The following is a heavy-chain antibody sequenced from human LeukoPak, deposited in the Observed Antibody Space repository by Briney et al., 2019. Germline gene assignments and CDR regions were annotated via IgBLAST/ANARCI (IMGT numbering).Heavy chain of an antibody. CDR2: INPNSGGT. CDR3: AREEVGATTNWFDP. D-gene: IGHD1-26*01. Sequence: ASVKVSCKASGYSFNDKYLHWVRQAPGQGLEWMGSINPNSGGTNYAQKFQGRVTMTTDTSMSTAYMELSRLRSDDTAVYYCAREEVGATTNWFDPWGQGTLVTVSS. V-gene: IGHV1-2*02. J-gene: IGHJ5*02. CDR1: GYSFNDKY.